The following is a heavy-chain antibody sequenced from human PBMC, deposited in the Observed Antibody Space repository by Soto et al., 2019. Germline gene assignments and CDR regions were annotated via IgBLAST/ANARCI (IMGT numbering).Heavy chain of an antibody. CDR3: ARDGEGITIFSHFDY. CDR2: IYYSGST. Sequence: SETLSLTCTVSGGSISSSSYYWGWIRQPPGKGLEWIGSIYYSGSTYYNPSLKSRVTISVDTSKNQFSLKLSSVTAADTAVYYCARDGEGITIFSHFDYWGQGTLVTVSS. D-gene: IGHD3-9*01. CDR1: GGSISSSSYY. V-gene: IGHV4-39*02. J-gene: IGHJ4*02.